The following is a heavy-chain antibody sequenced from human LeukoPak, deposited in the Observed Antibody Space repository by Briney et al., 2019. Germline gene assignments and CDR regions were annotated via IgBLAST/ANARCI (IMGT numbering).Heavy chain of an antibody. CDR1: GFTFSSYA. CDR3: ARASDILTCYYYYYYGMDL. D-gene: IGHD3-9*01. V-gene: IGHV3-30-3*01. CDR2: ISYDGSNK. J-gene: IGHJ6*02. Sequence: GGSLRLSCAASGFTFSSYAMHWVRQAPGKGLERVAVISYDGSNKYYADSVKGRFTISRDNSKNTLYLQMNSLRAEDTAVYYCARASDILTCYYYYYYGMDLWGQGTTVTVSS.